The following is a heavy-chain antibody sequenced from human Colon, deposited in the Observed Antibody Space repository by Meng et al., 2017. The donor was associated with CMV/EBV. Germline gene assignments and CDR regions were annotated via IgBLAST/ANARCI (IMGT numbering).Heavy chain of an antibody. CDR2: INDSGSS. V-gene: IGHV4-59*02. Sequence: LRLSCTVSGGSVSNYHWSWIRQSPGKGLEWIGNINDSGSSSYHPSVKSRITMSVDTSKNQFSLKLDSVDAADTAVYYCARGSLVGSSGYRWFDPWGQGTLVTVSS. CDR1: GGSVSNYH. J-gene: IGHJ5*02. D-gene: IGHD5-18*01. CDR3: ARGSLVGSSGYRWFDP.